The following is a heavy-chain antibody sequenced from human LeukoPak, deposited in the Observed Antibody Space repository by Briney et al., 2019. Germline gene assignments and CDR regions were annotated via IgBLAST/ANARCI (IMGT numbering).Heavy chain of an antibody. CDR1: GYTFTTQY. D-gene: IGHD4-23*01. J-gene: IGHJ4*02. V-gene: IGHV1-2*02. Sequence: ASVKVSCKASGYTFTTQYIHWVRQAAGQGLEWLGWINPNSGGTKYQGRVTMTRDTSISTAYMELSRLRSDDSAVYYCARDRKLRWTYYFDYWGQGTLVTVSS. CDR3: ARDRKLRWTYYFDY. CDR2: INPNSGGT.